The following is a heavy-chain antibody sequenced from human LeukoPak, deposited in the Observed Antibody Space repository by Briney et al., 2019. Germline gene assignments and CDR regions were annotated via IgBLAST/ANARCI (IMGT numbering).Heavy chain of an antibody. CDR2: INPSGGST. J-gene: IGHJ4*02. D-gene: IGHD3-10*01. CDR3: ARSGGSGSYYILFDY. CDR1: GYTFTSYC. V-gene: IGHV1-46*01. Sequence: ASVKVSCKASGYTFTSYCMHWVRQAPGQGLEWMGIINPSGGSTSYAQKFQGRVTMTRDTSTSTVYMELSSLRSEDTAVYYCARSGGSGSYYILFDYWGQGTLVTVSS.